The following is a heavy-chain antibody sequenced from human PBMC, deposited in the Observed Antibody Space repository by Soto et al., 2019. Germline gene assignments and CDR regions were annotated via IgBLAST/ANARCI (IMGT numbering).Heavy chain of an antibody. CDR2: IYYTGST. V-gene: IGHV4-59*01. CDR3: ARDIMGTNYYYYGMDV. CDR1: GGSMSSYF. Sequence: SETLPLTCTVSGGSMSSYFWSWIRQPPGKGLEWIGYIYYTGSTNYNPSLKSRVTISVDTSKNQFSLQLSSVTAADTAVYYCARDIMGTNYYYYGMDVWGQGTTVTVSS. D-gene: IGHD2-8*01. J-gene: IGHJ6*02.